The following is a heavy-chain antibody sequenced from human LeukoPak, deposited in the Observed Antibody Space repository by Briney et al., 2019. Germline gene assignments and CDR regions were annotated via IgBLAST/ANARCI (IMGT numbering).Heavy chain of an antibody. CDR1: GYTFTSNY. D-gene: IGHD3-22*01. Sequence: EASVKVSCKASGYTFTSNYMLWVRQAPGQGLEWMGWISAYNGNTNYAQKLQGRVTMTTDTSTSTVYMELRSLRSDDTAVYYCARNRYYYDSSGYYPTFGYWGQGTLVTVSA. J-gene: IGHJ4*02. CDR3: ARNRYYYDSSGYYPTFGY. CDR2: ISAYNGNT. V-gene: IGHV1-18*04.